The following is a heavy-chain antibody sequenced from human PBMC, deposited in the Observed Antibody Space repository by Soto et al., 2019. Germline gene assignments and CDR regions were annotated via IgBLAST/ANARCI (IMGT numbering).Heavy chain of an antibody. J-gene: IGHJ4*02. CDR1: GFPFYSYG. CDR3: ARERASYCGGDCPADY. V-gene: IGHV3-33*01. D-gene: IGHD2-21*02. CDR2: TWYDGSNE. Sequence: QVQLVESGGGVVQPGRSLRLSCEASGFPFYSYGMHWVRQSPGKGLEWVAVTWYDGSNEMYADSVKGRFIISRDNSKNTVYLQMNSLRADDTAVYYCARERASYCGGDCPADYWGQGTLVTVSS.